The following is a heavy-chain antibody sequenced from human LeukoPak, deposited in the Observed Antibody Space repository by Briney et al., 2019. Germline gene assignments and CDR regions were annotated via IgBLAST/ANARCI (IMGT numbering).Heavy chain of an antibody. D-gene: IGHD3-22*01. CDR2: IYYSGST. V-gene: IGHV4-59*08. CDR1: GGSISSYY. J-gene: IGHJ5*02. Sequence: SETLSLTCTVSGGSISSYYWSWIRQPPGKGLEWIGYIYYSGSTNYNPSLKSRVTISVDTSKNQFSLKLSSVTAADTAVYYCAGHYHYYDSSGYYVSDWFDPWGQGTLVTVSS. CDR3: AGHYHYYDSSGYYVSDWFDP.